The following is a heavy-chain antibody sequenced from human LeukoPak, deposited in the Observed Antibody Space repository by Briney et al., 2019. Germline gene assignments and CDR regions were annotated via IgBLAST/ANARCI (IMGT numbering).Heavy chain of an antibody. CDR3: ARGPRGYSYGELDY. D-gene: IGHD5-18*01. J-gene: IGHJ4*02. CDR2: ISAYNGNT. V-gene: IGHV1-18*01. CDR1: GYTFTSYG. Sequence: ASVKVSCKASGYTFTSYGVSWVRQAPGQGLEWMGWISAYNGNTNYAQKLQGRVTMTTDTSTSTAYMELRSLRSDDTAVYYCARGPRGYSYGELDYWGQGTLVTVSS.